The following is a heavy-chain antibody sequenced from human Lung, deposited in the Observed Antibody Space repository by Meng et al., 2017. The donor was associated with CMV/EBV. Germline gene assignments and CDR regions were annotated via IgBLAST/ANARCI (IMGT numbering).Heavy chain of an antibody. D-gene: IGHD4-11*01. CDR1: GGSFSGYY. V-gene: IGHV4-34*01. CDR2: INHSGST. J-gene: IGHJ6*02. CDR3: ARGLADSNPFFYYYYGMDV. Sequence: GSLRLXCAVYGGSFSGYYCTWIRQSPGKGLEWIGDINHSGSTNYNPSLKSRVTISVDTSKKQCSLKLSSVTAADTAVYFCARGLADSNPFFYYYYGMDVWGQGTTVXVSS.